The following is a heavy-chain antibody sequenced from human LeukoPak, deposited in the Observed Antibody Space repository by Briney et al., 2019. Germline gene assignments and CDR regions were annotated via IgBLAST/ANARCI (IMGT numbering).Heavy chain of an antibody. Sequence: KPGGSLRLSCAASGFTFSDYCMSWIRQAPGKGLEWVSYITSSGSTIYYADSMKGRFTISRDNAKHSLFLQLDSLRAEDTAVYYCARVGRPAAFDIWGQGTLVIVSS. J-gene: IGHJ3*02. CDR1: GFTFSDYC. CDR3: ARVGRPAAFDI. V-gene: IGHV3-11*01. CDR2: ITSSGSTI. D-gene: IGHD6-6*01.